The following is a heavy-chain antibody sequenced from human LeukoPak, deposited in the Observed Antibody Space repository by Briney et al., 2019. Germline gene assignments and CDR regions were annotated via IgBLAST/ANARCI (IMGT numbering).Heavy chain of an antibody. Sequence: PGGSLRLSCAASGFTFSSYAMMWVRQAPGKGLEWVSSITGGGDGTYYADSAEGRFAISRGNSKNTLYLHMNSLRAEDTAVYYCAKGAATGSVDWFDRWGQGTVVTVS. D-gene: IGHD6-13*01. J-gene: IGHJ5*02. V-gene: IGHV3-23*01. CDR3: AKGAATGSVDWFDR. CDR2: ITGGGDGT. CDR1: GFTFSSYA.